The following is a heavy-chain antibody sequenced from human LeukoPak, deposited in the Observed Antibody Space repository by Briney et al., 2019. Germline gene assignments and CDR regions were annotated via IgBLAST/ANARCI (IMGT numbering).Heavy chain of an antibody. CDR3: ARRAYYDSSGYNPTAGYFDL. V-gene: IGHV4-4*08. J-gene: IGHJ2*01. CDR1: RASIFSYY. Sequence: SETLSLTCTVSRASIFSYYWNWIRQSPGKGLEWIGFIYSNGITSYNPSLRSRGSISIATSRNQFSLRLTSVTAADTAIYYCARRAYYDSSGYNPTAGYFDLWGRGTLVTVSS. CDR2: IYSNGIT. D-gene: IGHD3-22*01.